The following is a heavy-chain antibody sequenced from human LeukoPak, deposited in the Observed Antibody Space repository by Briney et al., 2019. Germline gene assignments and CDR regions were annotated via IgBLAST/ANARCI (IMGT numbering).Heavy chain of an antibody. CDR3: ARGRSTNFLDV. Sequence: GGSLRLSCAASGFPFSSYWMHWVRQGPGRGLVWVSRIIGDGSGTNYADSVKGRFTISRDNAKDTLYLQMNSLRAEDTAVYYCARGRSTNFLDVWGQGTTVTVSS. V-gene: IGHV3-74*01. D-gene: IGHD2-2*01. CDR2: IIGDGSGT. CDR1: GFPFSSYW. J-gene: IGHJ6*02.